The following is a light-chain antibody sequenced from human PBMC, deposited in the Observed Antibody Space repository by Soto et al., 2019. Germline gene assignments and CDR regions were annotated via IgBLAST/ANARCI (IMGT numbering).Light chain of an antibody. V-gene: IGKV1-39*01. CDR2: DAS. CDR3: QQSYSIFYT. J-gene: IGKJ2*01. CDR1: QKIRTY. Sequence: DIQMTQSPSSLSASVGDRVTITCRASQKIRTYLNWYQQKPGKAPKVLIYDASTLQSGVPSRFSGSGSGTDFTLTITSLQPEDFATYYCQQSYSIFYTFGPGTKLEIK.